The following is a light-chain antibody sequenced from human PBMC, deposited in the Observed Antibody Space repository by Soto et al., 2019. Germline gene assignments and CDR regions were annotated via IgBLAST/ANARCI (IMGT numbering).Light chain of an antibody. V-gene: IGKV4-1*01. CDR1: QSVLYSSNNKNY. CDR3: QQYYSTPPT. CDR2: WAS. J-gene: IGKJ1*01. Sequence: DIVMTQSPDSLAVSLGERATINCKSSQSVLYSSNNKNYLAWYQQKPGQPPKLLIYWASTRESGVTDRFSGSGSGTDFTLTISSLQAEEVAVYYCQQYYSTPPTFGQGTKVEIK.